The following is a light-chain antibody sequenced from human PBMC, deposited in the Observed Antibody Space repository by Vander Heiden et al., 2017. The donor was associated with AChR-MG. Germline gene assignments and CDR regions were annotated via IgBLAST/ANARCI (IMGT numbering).Light chain of an antibody. Sequence: DIQMTQSPSTRSASVGDRVTITCRASQSISSWLAWYQQKPGKAPKVLIYKASSLESGVPSRFSGSGSGTEFTLTISSLQPDDFATYYCQQDKSYPFTFGHGTKVDVK. CDR2: KAS. V-gene: IGKV1-5*03. CDR3: QQDKSYPFT. CDR1: QSISSW. J-gene: IGKJ3*01.